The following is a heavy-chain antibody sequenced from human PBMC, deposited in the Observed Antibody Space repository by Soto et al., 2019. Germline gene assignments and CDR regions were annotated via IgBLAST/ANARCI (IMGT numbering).Heavy chain of an antibody. CDR2: IIPIFGTA. CDR3: ARWVLPAAIEPYGMDV. CDR1: GGTFRSYA. D-gene: IGHD2-2*01. V-gene: IGHV1-69*01. Sequence: QVQLVQSGAEVKKPGSSVKVSCKASGGTFRSYAISWVRQAPGQGLEWMGGIIPIFGTANYAQKFQGRVTITADESTSTAYMELSSLRSEDTAVYYCARWVLPAAIEPYGMDVWGQGTTVTVSS. J-gene: IGHJ6*02.